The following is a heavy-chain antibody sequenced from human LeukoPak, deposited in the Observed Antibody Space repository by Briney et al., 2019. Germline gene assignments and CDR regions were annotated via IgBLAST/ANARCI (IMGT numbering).Heavy chain of an antibody. CDR1: GYSISSGYY. CDR2: IYHSGST. V-gene: IGHV4-38-2*01. CDR3: ARPGRYYDTTDFDY. Sequence: SETLSLTCGVPGYSISSGYYWGWIRQPPGKGLEWIGSIYHSGSTYYNPSLKSRVTISVDTSKNQFSLKLSSVTAADTAVYYCARPGRYYDTTDFDYWGQGTLVTVSS. J-gene: IGHJ4*02. D-gene: IGHD3-22*01.